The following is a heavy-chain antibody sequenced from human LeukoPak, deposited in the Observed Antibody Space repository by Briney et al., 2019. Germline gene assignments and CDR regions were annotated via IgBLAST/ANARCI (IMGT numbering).Heavy chain of an antibody. CDR2: IYTSGST. D-gene: IGHD3-10*01. V-gene: IGHV4-4*07. CDR3: ARGYYGSGSSLGNWFDP. CDR1: GGSIRSYY. Sequence: SETLSLTCTVSGGSIRSYYWSWIRQPAGKGLEWIGRIYTSGSTNYNPSLKSRVTMSVDTSKNQFSLKLSSVTAADTAVYYCARGYYGSGSSLGNWFDPWGQGTLVTVSS. J-gene: IGHJ5*02.